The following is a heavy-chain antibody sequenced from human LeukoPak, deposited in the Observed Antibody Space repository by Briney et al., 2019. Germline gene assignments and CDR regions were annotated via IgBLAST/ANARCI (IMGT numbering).Heavy chain of an antibody. CDR1: GYTFTGNY. J-gene: IGHJ6*03. CDR3: AKTDDGGYSGYQETYNYVDV. D-gene: IGHD5-12*01. Sequence: ASVKVSCKASGYTFTGNYMHWVRQAPGQGLEWMGWINPNSGGTNYAQKFQGRVTMTRDTSIGTAYMELNSLRPEDTAVYYCAKTDDGGYSGYQETYNYVDVWGNGTTVTISS. V-gene: IGHV1-2*02. CDR2: INPNSGGT.